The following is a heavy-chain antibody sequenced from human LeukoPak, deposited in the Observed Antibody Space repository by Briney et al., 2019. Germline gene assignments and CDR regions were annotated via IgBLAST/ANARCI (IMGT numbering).Heavy chain of an antibody. CDR2: ISYDGSNK. CDR3: AKDGRYSSSCDY. CDR1: GFTFSSYA. V-gene: IGHV3-30-3*01. D-gene: IGHD6-6*01. J-gene: IGHJ4*02. Sequence: GGSLRLSCAASGFTFSSYAMHWVRQAPGKGLEWVAVISYDGSNKYYADSVKGRFTISRDNSKNTLYPQMNSLRAEDTAVYYCAKDGRYSSSCDYWGQGTLVTVSS.